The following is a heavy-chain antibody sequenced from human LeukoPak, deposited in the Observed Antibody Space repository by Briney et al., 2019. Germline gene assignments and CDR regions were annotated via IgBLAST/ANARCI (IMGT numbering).Heavy chain of an antibody. V-gene: IGHV3-48*04. Sequence: GGSLRLSCAASGFTFSSYSMNWVRQAPGKGLEWVSYISSSSSTIYYADSVKGRFTISRDNAKNSLYLQMNSLRAKDTAVYYCARARGYSYGYVDYWGQGTLVTVSS. CDR1: GFTFSSYS. CDR3: ARARGYSYGYVDY. D-gene: IGHD5-18*01. CDR2: ISSSSSTI. J-gene: IGHJ4*02.